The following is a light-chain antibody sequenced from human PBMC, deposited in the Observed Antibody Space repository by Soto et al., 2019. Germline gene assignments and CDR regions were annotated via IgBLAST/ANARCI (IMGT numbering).Light chain of an antibody. J-gene: IGKJ2*01. CDR1: QSVSSN. V-gene: IGKV3-15*01. Sequence: EIVMTQSPATLSVSPGEGATLSCRASQSVSSNLAWYQQKPGQAPRLLIYGASTRAAGIPARFSGSGSGTDFTLTISGLQSEDFEVYYCQQYNNWPRAFGQGTKLEIK. CDR3: QQYNNWPRA. CDR2: GAS.